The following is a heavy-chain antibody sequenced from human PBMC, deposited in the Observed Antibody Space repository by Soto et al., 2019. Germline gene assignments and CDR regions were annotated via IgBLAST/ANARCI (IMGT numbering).Heavy chain of an antibody. J-gene: IGHJ6*02. V-gene: IGHV4-59*01. Sequence: SETLSLTCSVSGGSISSGYWSWIRQPPEKGLEWIGYVYYSDSINYNPSLDSRVIISVDTSKNQLSLMLSSVPAADTAVYYCVRGVSNYDYAMAVWGPGTTVTVSS. CDR1: GGSISSGY. D-gene: IGHD6-13*01. CDR2: VYYSDSI. CDR3: VRGVSNYDYAMAV.